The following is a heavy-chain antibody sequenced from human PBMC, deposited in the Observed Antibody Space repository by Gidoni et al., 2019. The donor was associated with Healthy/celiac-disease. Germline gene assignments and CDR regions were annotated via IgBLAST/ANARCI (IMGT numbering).Heavy chain of an antibody. Sequence: QWQLVESGGGVVRPGGSLRLSFSASGFTFVSYGMHWFRQAPGKGLEWVAVISYDGSNKYYADSVKVRFTISRDNSKNTLYLQMNSLRAEDTDVYYCATDYYYDSSGDPPDFDYWGQGTLVTVSS. J-gene: IGHJ4*02. CDR2: ISYDGSNK. CDR3: ATDYYYDSSGDPPDFDY. CDR1: GFTFVSYG. V-gene: IGHV3-30*03. D-gene: IGHD3-22*01.